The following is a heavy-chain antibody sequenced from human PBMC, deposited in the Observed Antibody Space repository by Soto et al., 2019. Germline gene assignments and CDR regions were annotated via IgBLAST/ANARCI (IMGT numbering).Heavy chain of an antibody. J-gene: IGHJ2*01. Sequence: SETLSLTCAVYGGSFSGYYWSWIRQPPGKGLEWIGEINHSGSTNYNPSLKSRVTISVDTSKNQFSLKLSSVTAADTAVYYCARGLYYDFWSGYFPNWYLDLWGRGTLVTVSS. D-gene: IGHD3-3*01. V-gene: IGHV4-34*01. CDR3: ARGLYYDFWSGYFPNWYLDL. CDR1: GGSFSGYY. CDR2: INHSGST.